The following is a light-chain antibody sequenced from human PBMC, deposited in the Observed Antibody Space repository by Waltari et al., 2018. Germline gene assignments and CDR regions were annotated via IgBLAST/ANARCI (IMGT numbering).Light chain of an antibody. CDR3: QQRNKWPLT. CDR2: DVS. V-gene: IGKV3-11*01. J-gene: IGKJ4*01. Sequence: DIVLTQSPATLSLSPGARATLSCRASQSVANFLAWYQQKPGQAPRLLIYDVSNRATDIPARFSGSGFATDFTLTISDVEPEDIAVYYCQQRNKWPLTFGGGTKVEIK. CDR1: QSVANF.